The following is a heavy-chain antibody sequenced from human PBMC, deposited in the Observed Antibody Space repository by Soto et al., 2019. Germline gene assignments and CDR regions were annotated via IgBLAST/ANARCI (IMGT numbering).Heavy chain of an antibody. V-gene: IGHV3-23*01. J-gene: IGHJ6*02. Sequence: EVQLLESGGGLVQPGGSLRLSCAASGFTFSTYAMNWFRQAPGNGLEWVSAISGSGGSRHNADSGKGRFTISRDNSKNTLYLQMNSLRDEDTAVYHCVKGYWKGDVWGQGTTVTVSS. D-gene: IGHD1-1*01. CDR2: ISGSGGSR. CDR1: GFTFSTYA. CDR3: VKGYWKGDV.